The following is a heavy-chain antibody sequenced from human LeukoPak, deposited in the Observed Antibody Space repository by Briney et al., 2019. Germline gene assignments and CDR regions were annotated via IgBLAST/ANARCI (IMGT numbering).Heavy chain of an antibody. D-gene: IGHD2-21*02. V-gene: IGHV3-33*01. CDR1: GFTFSSSG. CDR2: VWSDGINK. CDR3: ARGFVLGAAKNYFDY. Sequence: GGSLRLSCAASGFTFSSSGMHWVRQAPGKGLEWVAVVWSDGINKYYGDSVKGRFTISRGNSKNTLYLQMNSLRAEDTALYYCARGFVLGAAKNYFDYWGQGALVTVSS. J-gene: IGHJ4*02.